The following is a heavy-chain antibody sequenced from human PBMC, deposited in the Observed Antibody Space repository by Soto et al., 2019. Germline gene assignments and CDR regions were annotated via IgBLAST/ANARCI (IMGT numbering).Heavy chain of an antibody. D-gene: IGHD3-16*01. CDR2: IYHTGRT. CDR1: GGSISSGGYS. J-gene: IGHJ4*02. Sequence: PSETLSLTCAVSGGSISSGGYSWTWIRQAPGKRLEWIGFIYHTGRTFYNPSLKSRVAISLDRSKNQFSLNLNSATAADTALYYCAREWGSGVYLDSWGQGTLVTVSS. V-gene: IGHV4-30-2*01. CDR3: AREWGSGVYLDS.